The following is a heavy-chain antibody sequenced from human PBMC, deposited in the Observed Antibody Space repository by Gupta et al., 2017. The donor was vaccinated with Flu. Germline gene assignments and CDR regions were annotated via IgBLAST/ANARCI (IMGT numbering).Heavy chain of an antibody. CDR1: GFTLSSHD. CDR3: ARGHWDN. Sequence: EVQLVESGGGPVQPGGSLRLSCVASGFTLSSHDMSWVRQAPGRRLEWVSFISPSATIYYGDPVRGRFTISRDNAKNSLYLQMSGLRDEDTAVYYCARGHWDNWGQGTLVTVAS. V-gene: IGHV3-48*03. J-gene: IGHJ4*02. CDR2: ISPSATI.